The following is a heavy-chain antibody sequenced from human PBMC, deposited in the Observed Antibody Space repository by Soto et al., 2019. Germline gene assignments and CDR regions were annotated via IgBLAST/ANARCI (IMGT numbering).Heavy chain of an antibody. CDR3: ARGYYYDSSGYYPYYYYYGMDV. CDR1: GGSVSSGSYY. CDR2: IYYSGST. V-gene: IGHV4-61*01. Sequence: SETLSLTCTVSGGSVSSGSYYWSRIRQPPGKGLEWIGYIYYSGSTNYNPSLKSRVTISVDTSKNQFSLKLSSVTAADTAVYYCARGYYYDSSGYYPYYYYYGMDVWGQGTTVTVSS. D-gene: IGHD3-22*01. J-gene: IGHJ6*02.